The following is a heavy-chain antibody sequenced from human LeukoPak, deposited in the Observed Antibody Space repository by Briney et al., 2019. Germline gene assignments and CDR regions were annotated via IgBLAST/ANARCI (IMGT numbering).Heavy chain of an antibody. CDR3: VRQYTSSKNPPDF. CDR1: GGSISSTTYY. D-gene: IGHD6-13*01. Sequence: SETLSLTCTVSGGSISSTTYYWGWIRQPPGKGLVWIGSIYFSGSTFYNPSLKSRVTISVDTSKDQFSLRLGSVTAADTAVYFCVRQYTSSKNPPDFWGQGTLVTVSS. J-gene: IGHJ4*02. CDR2: IYFSGST. V-gene: IGHV4-39*01.